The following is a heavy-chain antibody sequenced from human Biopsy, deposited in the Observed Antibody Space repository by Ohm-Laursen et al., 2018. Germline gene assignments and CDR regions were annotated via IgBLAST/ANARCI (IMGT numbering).Heavy chain of an antibody. Sequence: SLRLSCAASGFTFSDYYINWIRQAPGKGLEWVSFITNTGRTVYADSVKGRFTISRDNADNSLHLQMKSLRAEDTAVYYCARELGNGMDVWGQGTPVTVSS. CDR1: GFTFSDYY. J-gene: IGHJ6*02. CDR2: ITNTGRTV. V-gene: IGHV3-11*01. CDR3: ARELGNGMDV.